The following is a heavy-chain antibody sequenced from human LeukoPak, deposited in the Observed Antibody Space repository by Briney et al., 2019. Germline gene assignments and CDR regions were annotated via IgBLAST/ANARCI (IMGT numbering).Heavy chain of an antibody. J-gene: IGHJ4*02. CDR3: AKGRDNYAYGDFDY. Sequence: GGSLRLSCVASEFTFSNYGMSWVRQAPGKGLEWASIMRVGGKTYYAESVKGRFTISRDNSKNTVYLQMSNLRAEDTALYYCAKGRDNYAYGDFDYWGQGTLVTVSS. D-gene: IGHD5-18*01. V-gene: IGHV3-23*01. CDR2: MRVGGKT. CDR1: EFTFSNYG.